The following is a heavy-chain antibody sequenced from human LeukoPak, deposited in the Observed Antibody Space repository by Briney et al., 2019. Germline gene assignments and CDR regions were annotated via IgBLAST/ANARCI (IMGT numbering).Heavy chain of an antibody. CDR1: GFTFNNYA. CDR3: TKNSARTTVSTGLSY. CDR2: IGGSGAST. V-gene: IGHV3-23*01. D-gene: IGHD4-17*01. Sequence: GGSLRLSCAASGFTFNNYAMTWVRQAPGKGLEWVSGIGGSGASTYYADSVKGRFTISGDNSRSTLYLQMDSLRADDTAVYYCTKNSARTTVSTGLSYWGPGTLVTVSS. J-gene: IGHJ4*02.